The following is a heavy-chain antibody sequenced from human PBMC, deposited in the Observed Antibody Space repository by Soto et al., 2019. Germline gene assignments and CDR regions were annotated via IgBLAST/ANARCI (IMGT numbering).Heavy chain of an antibody. CDR1: GFTFSAYS. Sequence: GGSLRLSCAASGFTFSAYSMNWVRQAPGKGLEWVSYISSSTYTIYYADSVKGRFTISRDNANNALYLQMDSLRAEDTAVYYCVRDWDQYGGYWGQGTLVTVSS. D-gene: IGHD1-26*01. CDR3: VRDWDQYGGY. J-gene: IGHJ4*02. CDR2: ISSSTYTI. V-gene: IGHV3-48*01.